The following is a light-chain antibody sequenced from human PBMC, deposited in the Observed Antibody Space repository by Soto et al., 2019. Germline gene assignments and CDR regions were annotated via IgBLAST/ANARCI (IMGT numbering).Light chain of an antibody. CDR2: AAS. V-gene: IGKV1-27*01. CDR1: QGLSNY. J-gene: IGKJ4*01. Sequence: DIQMTQSPSSLSASVGDRVTITCRASQGLSNYLAWYQQKPGKVPKLLIYAASTLQSGVPSWFSGSGSGTYFTLTISSLHPEDVATYYWQNYNSAPLTFGGGTKVEIK. CDR3: QNYNSAPLT.